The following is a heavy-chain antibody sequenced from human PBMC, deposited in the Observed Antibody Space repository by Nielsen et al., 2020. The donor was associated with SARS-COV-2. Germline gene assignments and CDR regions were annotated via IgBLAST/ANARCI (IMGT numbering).Heavy chain of an antibody. Sequence: GGSLRLSCAASGFTFDDYTMHWVRQAPGKGLEWVSLISWDGGSTYYADSVKGRFTISRDNGKNSLYLQMNSLRTEDTALYYCAKDYIAAAGVGYFQHWGQGTLVTVSS. J-gene: IGHJ1*01. D-gene: IGHD6-13*01. CDR3: AKDYIAAAGVGYFQH. V-gene: IGHV3-43*01. CDR2: ISWDGGST. CDR1: GFTFDDYT.